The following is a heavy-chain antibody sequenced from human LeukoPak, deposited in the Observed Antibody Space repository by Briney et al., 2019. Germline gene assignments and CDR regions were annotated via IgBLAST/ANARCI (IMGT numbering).Heavy chain of an antibody. CDR2: INTNSGDT. J-gene: IGHJ4*02. D-gene: IGHD3-10*01. CDR1: GYIFTGYY. CDR3: AREMTGVSDY. V-gene: IGHV1-2*02. Sequence: ASVKVSCKASGYIFTGYYMHWVRQAPGQGLEWMGWINTNSGDTNYAQKFQGRVTMTRDTSINTAYMELSRLRSDDTAVYYCAREMTGVSDYWGQGTLVTVSS.